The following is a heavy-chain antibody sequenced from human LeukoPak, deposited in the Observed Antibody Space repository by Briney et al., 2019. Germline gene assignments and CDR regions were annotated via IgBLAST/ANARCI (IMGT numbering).Heavy chain of an antibody. CDR3: AREMDVDTDYIKPFDY. D-gene: IGHD5-18*01. V-gene: IGHV1-69*04. CDR2: IIPILGIA. Sequence: SVKVSCKASGGTFSSYAISWVRQAPGQGLEWMGRIIPILGIASYAQKFQGRVTITADKSTSTAYMELSSLRSEDTAVYYCAREMDVDTDYIKPFDYWGQGTLVTVSS. J-gene: IGHJ4*02. CDR1: GGTFSSYA.